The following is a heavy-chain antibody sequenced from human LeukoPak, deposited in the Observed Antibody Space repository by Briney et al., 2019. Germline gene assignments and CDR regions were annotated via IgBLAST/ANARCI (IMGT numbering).Heavy chain of an antibody. V-gene: IGHV5-51*01. CDR1: GYSFTTYW. CDR3: ARSIAVAGTERAFDI. CDR2: IYPDDSDT. D-gene: IGHD6-19*01. J-gene: IGHJ3*02. Sequence: GESLKIACKGSGYSFTTYWIGWVRQMPRKGLEWMGIIYPDDSDTRYSPSFQGQVPITADKSISTAYLQWSSLKASDTAMYYCARSIAVAGTERAFDIWGQGTMVTVSS.